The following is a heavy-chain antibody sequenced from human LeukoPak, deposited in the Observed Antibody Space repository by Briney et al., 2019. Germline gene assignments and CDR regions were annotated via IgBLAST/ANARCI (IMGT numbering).Heavy chain of an antibody. CDR1: GYSFTTYW. CDR2: MYPGDSDI. D-gene: IGHD2-15*01. Sequence: GESLKISCKGSGYSFTTYWIGWVRQTPGKGQEWMGIMYPGDSDIRYSPSFQGQVTISADKSISTAYLQWSSLKASDTAMYYCATETYCSGGNCYYDYWGQGTLVTVSS. CDR3: ATETYCSGGNCYYDY. V-gene: IGHV5-51*01. J-gene: IGHJ4*02.